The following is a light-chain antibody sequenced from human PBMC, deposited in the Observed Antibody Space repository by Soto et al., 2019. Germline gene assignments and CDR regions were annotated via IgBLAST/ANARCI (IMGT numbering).Light chain of an antibody. CDR1: QHISSW. CDR3: QQASTFPFT. J-gene: IGKJ3*01. V-gene: IGKV1-12*02. Sequence: DIPMTQSPSSVSASVGDRVTFTCRASQHISSWLAGYQQKPGKAPKLLIAAASILQSGVTSRFSGSGYGTDFTLTISSLQPEDFATYFCQQASTFPFTFGPGTSLEIK. CDR2: AAS.